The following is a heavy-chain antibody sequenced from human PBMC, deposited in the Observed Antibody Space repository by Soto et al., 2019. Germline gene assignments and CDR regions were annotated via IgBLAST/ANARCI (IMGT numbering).Heavy chain of an antibody. D-gene: IGHD6-19*01. V-gene: IGHV4-59*01. J-gene: IGHJ4*02. CDR1: GASISSNF. Sequence: TSETLSLTCSVSGASISSNFWSWVRQPPGKGLEWIGYIYYSGSTNYNPSLKSRVTISVDTSKNQFSLKLSSVTAADTAVYYCAREVVAGAIDYWGQGTLVTVSS. CDR2: IYYSGST. CDR3: AREVVAGAIDY.